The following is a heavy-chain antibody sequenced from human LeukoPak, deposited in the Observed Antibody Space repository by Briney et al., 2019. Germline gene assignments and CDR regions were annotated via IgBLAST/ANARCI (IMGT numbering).Heavy chain of an antibody. CDR2: INPNNGGT. Sequence: ASVKVSCEASGYTFTGYYINWVRQAPGQGLEWMGWINPNNGGTNYAQKFQGRVTMTRDTSISTAYMELNRLTSDDTAVYYCARDKYTGYETFDYWGQGTPVTVSS. D-gene: IGHD5-12*01. J-gene: IGHJ4*02. V-gene: IGHV1-2*02. CDR3: ARDKYTGYETFDY. CDR1: GYTFTGYY.